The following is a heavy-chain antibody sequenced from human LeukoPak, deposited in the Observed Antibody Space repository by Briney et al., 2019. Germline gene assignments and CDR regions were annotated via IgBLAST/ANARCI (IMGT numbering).Heavy chain of an antibody. CDR3: ARLTEYYDILTGYGAVDY. Sequence: ASLKVSCKASGYIFTGHYMHWVRQAPGQGLEWMGWINPNSGGTNYAQKFQGRVTMTRDTSISTAYMELSRLRSDDTAVYYCARLTEYYDILTGYGAVDYWGQGTLVTVSS. CDR2: INPNSGGT. J-gene: IGHJ4*02. D-gene: IGHD3-9*01. CDR1: GYIFTGHY. V-gene: IGHV1-2*02.